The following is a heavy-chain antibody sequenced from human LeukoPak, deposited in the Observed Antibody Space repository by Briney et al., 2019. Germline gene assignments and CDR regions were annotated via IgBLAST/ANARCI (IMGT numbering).Heavy chain of an antibody. V-gene: IGHV3-21*01. CDR1: RFTFSSYI. CDR3: ARDFGGYNNDY. CDR2: ITSSSSYI. J-gene: IGHJ4*02. D-gene: IGHD5-24*01. Sequence: GGSLRLSCAASRFTFSSYIMNWVRQAPGKGLEWVSSITSSSSYIYYADSVKGRFTMSRDNAKNSLYLQMNSLRAEDTAVYYCARDFGGYNNDYWGQGTLVTVSS.